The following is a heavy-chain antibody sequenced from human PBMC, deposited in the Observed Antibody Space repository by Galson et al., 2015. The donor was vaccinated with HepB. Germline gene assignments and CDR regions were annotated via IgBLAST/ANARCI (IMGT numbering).Heavy chain of an antibody. D-gene: IGHD3-22*01. Sequence: SVKVSCKASGGTFSSYAISWVRQAPGQGLEWMGGIIPIFGTANYAQKFQGRVTITADESTSTAYMELSSLRSEDTAVYYCARDPVIGQPHKDYYDSSGLPIGEDYYGMDVWGQGTTVTVSS. CDR3: ARDPVIGQPHKDYYDSSGLPIGEDYYGMDV. CDR1: GGTFSSYA. J-gene: IGHJ6*02. CDR2: IIPIFGTA. V-gene: IGHV1-69*13.